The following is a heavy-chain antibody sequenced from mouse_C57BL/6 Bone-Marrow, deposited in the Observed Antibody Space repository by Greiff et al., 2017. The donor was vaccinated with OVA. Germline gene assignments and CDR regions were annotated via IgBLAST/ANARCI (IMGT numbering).Heavy chain of an antibody. CDR1: GYTFTSYW. Sequence: QVQLKQPGAELVRPGPSVKLSCKASGYTFTSYWMHWVKQRPGQGLEWIGVIDPSDSYTNYNQKFKGKATLTVDTSSSTAYMQLSSLTSEDSAVYYCARGTNAYWGQGTLVTVSA. J-gene: IGHJ3*01. D-gene: IGHD3-3*01. V-gene: IGHV1-59*01. CDR2: IDPSDSYT. CDR3: ARGTNAY.